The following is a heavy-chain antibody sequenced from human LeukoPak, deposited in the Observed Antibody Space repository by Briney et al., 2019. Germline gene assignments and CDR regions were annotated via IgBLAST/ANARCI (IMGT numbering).Heavy chain of an antibody. CDR1: GFTVSSNY. CDR2: IYSGGST. J-gene: IGHJ4*02. D-gene: IGHD4-17*01. CDR3: ARMGTYGDYFFDY. V-gene: IGHV3-53*01. Sequence: PGGSLRLSCAASGFTVSSNYMSWVRQAPGKGLEWVSVIYSGGSTYYADSVKGRFTISRDNSKNTLYLQMNSLRAEDTAVYYCARMGTYGDYFFDYWGQGTLVTVSS.